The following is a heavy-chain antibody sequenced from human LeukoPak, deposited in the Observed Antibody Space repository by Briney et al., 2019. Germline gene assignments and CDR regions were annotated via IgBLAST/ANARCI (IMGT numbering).Heavy chain of an antibody. D-gene: IGHD3-10*01. V-gene: IGHV4-39*07. Sequence: PSETLSLTCTVSGGSISSSSYYWGWIRQPPGKGLEWIGSIYYSGSTYYNPSLKSRVTISVDTSKNQFSLKLSSVTAADTAVYYCARGEGNLDYWGQGTLVTVSS. CDR3: ARGEGNLDY. CDR1: GGSISSSSYY. CDR2: IYYSGST. J-gene: IGHJ4*02.